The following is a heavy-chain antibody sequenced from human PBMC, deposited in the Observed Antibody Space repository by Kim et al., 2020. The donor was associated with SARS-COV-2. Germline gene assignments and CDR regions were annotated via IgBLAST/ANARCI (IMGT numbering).Heavy chain of an antibody. Sequence: SVKVSCKASGGTFSSYAISWVRQAPGQGLEWMGRIIPILGIANYAQKFQGRVTITADKSTSTAYMELSSLRSEDTAVYYCARDREDNWNGFHYFDYWGQGTLVTVSS. CDR2: IIPILGIA. CDR3: ARDREDNWNGFHYFDY. D-gene: IGHD1-20*01. J-gene: IGHJ4*02. V-gene: IGHV1-69*04. CDR1: GGTFSSYA.